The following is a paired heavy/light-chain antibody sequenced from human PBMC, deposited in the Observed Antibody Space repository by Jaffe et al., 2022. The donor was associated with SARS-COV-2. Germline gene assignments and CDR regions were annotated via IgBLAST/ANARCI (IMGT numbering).Heavy chain of an antibody. D-gene: IGHD3-22*01. CDR2: IYYSGST. J-gene: IGHJ4*02. CDR3: ARVRYYYDSSGYFLEYYFDY. V-gene: IGHV4-31*03. Sequence: QVQLQESGPGLVKPSQTLSLTCTVSGGSISSGGYYWSWIRQHPGKGLEWIGYIYYSGSTYYNPSLKSRVTISVDTSKNQFSLKLSSVTAADTAVYYCARVRYYYDSSGYFLEYYFDYWGQGTLVTVSS. CDR1: GGSISSGGYY.
Light chain of an antibody. Sequence: QSVLTQPPSVSAAPGQKVTISCSGSSSNIGNNYVSWYQQLPGTAPKLLIYDNNKRPSGIPDRFSGSKSGTSATLGITGLQTGDEADYYCGTWDSSLSANWVFGGGTKLTVL. V-gene: IGLV1-51*01. CDR2: DNN. J-gene: IGLJ3*02. CDR3: GTWDSSLSANWV. CDR1: SSNIGNNY.